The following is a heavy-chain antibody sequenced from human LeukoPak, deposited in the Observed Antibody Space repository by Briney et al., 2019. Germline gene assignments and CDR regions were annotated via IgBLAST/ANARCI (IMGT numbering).Heavy chain of an antibody. V-gene: IGHV3-21*01. CDR2: ISSSSSYI. CDR1: GFTFSSYS. J-gene: IGHJ4*02. Sequence: PGWSLRLSCAASGFTFSSYSMNWVRQAPGKGLEWVTSISSSSSYIYYADSVKGRFTISRDNAKNSLYLQMNSLRAEDTAVYYCARDPATSTVTTLGYWGQGTLVTVSS. D-gene: IGHD4-11*01. CDR3: ARDPATSTVTTLGY.